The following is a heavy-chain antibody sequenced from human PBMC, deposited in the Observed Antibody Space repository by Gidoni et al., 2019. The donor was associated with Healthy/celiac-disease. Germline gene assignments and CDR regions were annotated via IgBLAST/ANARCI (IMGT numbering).Heavy chain of an antibody. Sequence: EVQLVESGGGLVQPGRSLRLSCAASGFTFDDYAMHWVRQAPGKGLEWVSGISWNSGSIGYADSVKGRFTISRDNDKNSLYLQMNSLRAEDTALYYCAKDRAAWNSGTVPDAFDIWGQGTMVTVSS. CDR2: ISWNSGSI. D-gene: IGHD1-26*01. V-gene: IGHV3-9*01. CDR1: GFTFDDYA. J-gene: IGHJ3*02. CDR3: AKDRAAWNSGTVPDAFDI.